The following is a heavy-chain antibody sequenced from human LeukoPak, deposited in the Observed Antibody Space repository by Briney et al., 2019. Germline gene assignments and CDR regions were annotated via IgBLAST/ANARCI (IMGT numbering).Heavy chain of an antibody. CDR2: ISSSSSSHI. V-gene: IGHV3-21*01. CDR3: ARVSNSGWGSRFDP. Sequence: GGSLRLSCEASGFTFSSYSMNWVRQAPGKGLEWVSSISSSSSSHIYYADSVKGRFTISRDNAKNSLYLQMNSLRAEDTAVYYCARVSNSGWGSRFDPWGQGTLVTVSS. CDR1: GFTFSSYS. D-gene: IGHD6-19*01. J-gene: IGHJ5*02.